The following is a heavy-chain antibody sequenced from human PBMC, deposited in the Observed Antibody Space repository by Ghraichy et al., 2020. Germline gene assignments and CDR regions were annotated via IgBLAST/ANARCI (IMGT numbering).Heavy chain of an antibody. V-gene: IGHV3-48*01. CDR2: IRGDNDRT. D-gene: IGHD4-23*01. Sequence: GGSLRLSCITSGFTYSNYNINWVRQAPGKGLEWISIIRGDNDRTEYADSVKGRFSISRGTDKKSVFLQLDSLRAEDSAVYFCVRDPIDGKFCFDFWGQGTPVTVSS. J-gene: IGHJ4*02. CDR1: GFTYSNYN. CDR3: VRDPIDGKFCFDF.